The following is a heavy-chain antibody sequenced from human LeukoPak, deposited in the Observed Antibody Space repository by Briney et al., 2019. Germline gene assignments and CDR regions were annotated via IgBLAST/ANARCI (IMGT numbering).Heavy chain of an antibody. D-gene: IGHD3-10*01. V-gene: IGHV4-39*07. CDR1: GGSISSGDYY. CDR3: ARERYGSGRDAFDI. J-gene: IGHJ3*02. CDR2: IYHSGST. Sequence: PSETLSLTCTVSGGSISSGDYYWSWIRQPPGKGLEWIGEIYHSGSTNYNPSLKSRVTISVDKSKNQFSLKLSSVTAADTAVYYCARERYGSGRDAFDIWGQGTMVTVSS.